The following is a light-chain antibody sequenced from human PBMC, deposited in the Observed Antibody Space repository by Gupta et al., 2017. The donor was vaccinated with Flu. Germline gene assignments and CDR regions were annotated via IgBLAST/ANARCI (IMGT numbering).Light chain of an antibody. J-gene: IGLJ3*02. Sequence: VYWYQQLPGTAPKLLFYRNNKRPSWVPDRFSGSKSGTSASLAISGLRSEDEADYYCAAWDDSLCGWVFGGGSKLTV. V-gene: IGLV1-47*01. CDR3: AAWDDSLCGWV. CDR2: RNN.